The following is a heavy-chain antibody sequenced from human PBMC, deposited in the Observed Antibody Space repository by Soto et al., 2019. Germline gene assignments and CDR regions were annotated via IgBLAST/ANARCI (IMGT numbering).Heavy chain of an antibody. CDR1: GGTVASSHW. CDR2: VYHTGDT. V-gene: IGHV4-4*02. D-gene: IGHD2-21*02. Sequence: PSETLSLTCGVSGGTVASSHWWSWVRQSPGGGVEWIGNVYHTGDTNFNPSLQSRVTISVDKSNNQFSLRLNSLTAADTAVYFCAREIVTAGGNNYFDPWGPGTLVTVSS. J-gene: IGHJ5*02. CDR3: AREIVTAGGNNYFDP.